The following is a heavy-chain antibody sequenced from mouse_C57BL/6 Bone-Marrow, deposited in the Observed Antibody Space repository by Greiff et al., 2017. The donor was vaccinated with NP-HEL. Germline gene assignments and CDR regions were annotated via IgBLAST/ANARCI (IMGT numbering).Heavy chain of an antibody. J-gene: IGHJ4*01. Sequence: VQLKESGPELVKPGASVKIPCKASGYTFTDYNMDWVKQSHGKSLEWIGDINPNNGGTIYNQKFKGKATLTVDKSSSTAYMELRSLTSEDTAVYYCARRRDGYYVRYAMDYWGQGTSVTVSS. CDR1: GYTFTDYN. CDR3: ARRRDGYYVRYAMDY. V-gene: IGHV1-18*01. D-gene: IGHD2-3*01. CDR2: INPNNGGT.